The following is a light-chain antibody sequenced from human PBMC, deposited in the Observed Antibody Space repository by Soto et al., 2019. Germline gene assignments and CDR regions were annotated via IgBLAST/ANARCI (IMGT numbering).Light chain of an antibody. V-gene: IGLV2-8*01. CDR1: SNDVGAYNF. J-gene: IGLJ2*01. Sequence: QSALTQPPSASGSPGQSVTISCTGTSNDVGAYNFISWYQQHPGKAPKLMIYEVNKRPSGVPDRFFGSKSGNTASLTVSGLQAEDEADYYCSSYGGSNNLLFGGGTKVTVL. CDR3: SSYGGSNNLL. CDR2: EVN.